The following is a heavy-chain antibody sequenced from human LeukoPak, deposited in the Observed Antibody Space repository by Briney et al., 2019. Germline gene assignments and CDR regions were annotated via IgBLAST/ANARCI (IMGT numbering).Heavy chain of an antibody. CDR3: ATGKIYCSTTSCSDDF. CDR1: GSPPTEIS. Sequence: ASVKVSSKVSGSPPTEISMHWVRRPPGKGLEWWGGFHPEDGETVYAQKFQGRVTMTEDTSTDTAYMELSSLRSEDTAVYYCATGKIYCSTTSCSDDFWGQGTLVTVSS. CDR2: FHPEDGET. J-gene: IGHJ4*02. D-gene: IGHD2-2*01. V-gene: IGHV1-24*01.